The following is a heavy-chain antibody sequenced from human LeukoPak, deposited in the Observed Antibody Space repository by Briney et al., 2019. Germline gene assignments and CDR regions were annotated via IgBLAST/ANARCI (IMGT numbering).Heavy chain of an antibody. CDR1: GYTFNTYD. J-gene: IGHJ4*02. Sequence: EASVKVSCKASGYTFNTYDISWVRQAPGQGLEWMGWISGYNGNTNYAQKLQGRVTMTTDTSTSTAYMELRSLRSDDTAVYYCAREGYCNSTSCYKPFDYWGQGTLVTVSS. D-gene: IGHD2-2*01. V-gene: IGHV1-18*01. CDR3: AREGYCNSTSCYKPFDY. CDR2: ISGYNGNT.